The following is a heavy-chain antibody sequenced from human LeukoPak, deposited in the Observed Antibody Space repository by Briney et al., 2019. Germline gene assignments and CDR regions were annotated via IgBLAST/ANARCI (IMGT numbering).Heavy chain of an antibody. CDR1: GGSISSYY. CDR3: ARDYDVRKWFDP. CDR2: LYTDGST. V-gene: IGHV4-4*07. Sequence: PSETLSLTCSVSGGSISSYYWSWIRQPAGKGLEWIGRLYTDGSTKYSPSFKSRVSMSVDTSRNQFSLRLSSVTAADTALYFCARDYDVRKWFDPWGPGTLVTVSS. D-gene: IGHD3-3*01. J-gene: IGHJ5*02.